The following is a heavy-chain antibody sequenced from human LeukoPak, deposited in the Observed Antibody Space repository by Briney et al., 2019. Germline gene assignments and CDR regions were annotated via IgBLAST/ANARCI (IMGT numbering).Heavy chain of an antibody. CDR1: GYTFTSYD. Sequence: ASVKVSCKASGYTFTSYDINWVRQATGQGLEWMGWMDPNSGNTGYAQKLQGRVTMTTDTSTSTAYMELRSLRSDDTAVYYCARGEYYYDSSGTPLKGWFDPWGQGTLVTVSS. J-gene: IGHJ5*02. V-gene: IGHV1-8*01. D-gene: IGHD3-22*01. CDR2: MDPNSGNT. CDR3: ARGEYYYDSSGTPLKGWFDP.